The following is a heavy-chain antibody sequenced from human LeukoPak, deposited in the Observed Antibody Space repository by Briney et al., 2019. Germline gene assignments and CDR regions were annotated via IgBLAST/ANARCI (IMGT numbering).Heavy chain of an antibody. CDR1: GYTFTGYY. CDR3: ARGIYLSWYFDY. J-gene: IGHJ4*02. Sequence: ASVKVSCKASGYTFTGYYMHWVRQAPGQGLEWMGWINPNSGGTNYAQKFQGRVTMTRDTSISTAYMELSRLRSGDTAVYYCARGIYLSWYFDYWGQGTLVTVSS. CDR2: INPNSGGT. V-gene: IGHV1-2*02. D-gene: IGHD3-16*02.